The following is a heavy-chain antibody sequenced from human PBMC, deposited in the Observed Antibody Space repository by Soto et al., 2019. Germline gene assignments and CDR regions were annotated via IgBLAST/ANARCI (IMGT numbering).Heavy chain of an antibody. CDR3: ASDVHYYASDY. CDR2: ISGSGTTI. V-gene: IGHV3-11*01. J-gene: IGHJ4*02. D-gene: IGHD3-10*01. Sequence: QVQLVASGGGFVKPGGSLRLSCVASGFTFSDHYMTWIRQAPGKGLEWVSYISGSGTTIYYTDSVKGRFAVSRDNAKNSVYLQMNSLRAEDTAVYYCASDVHYYASDYWGQGTLVSVSS. CDR1: GFTFSDHY.